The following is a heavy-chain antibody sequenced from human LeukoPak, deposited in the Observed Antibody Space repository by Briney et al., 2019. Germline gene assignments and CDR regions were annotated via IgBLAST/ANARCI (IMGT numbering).Heavy chain of an antibody. CDR2: IYHSGST. J-gene: IGHJ4*02. CDR1: GYSISSGYY. Sequence: SETLSLTCTVSGYSISSGYYWGWIRRPPGKGLEWIGSIYHSGSTYYNPSLKSRVTISVDTSKNQFSLKLSSVTAADTAVYYCARDRESRGGATMRDFDYWGQGTLVTVSS. CDR3: ARDRESRGGATMRDFDY. D-gene: IGHD1-26*01. V-gene: IGHV4-38-2*02.